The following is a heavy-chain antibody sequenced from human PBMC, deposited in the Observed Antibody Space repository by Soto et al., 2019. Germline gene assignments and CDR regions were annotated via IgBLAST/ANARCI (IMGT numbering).Heavy chain of an antibody. D-gene: IGHD3-22*01. CDR3: ARDGALYDSSAYYFLY. Sequence: VTVSFQASGGTFSRYTINWVRQAPGQGLEWMGGITPMFGKPNYAQKFQGRVTITADESTSTGYMELRSLRSGDTAVYYCARDGALYDSSAYYFLYWGQGTLVTVSS. V-gene: IGHV1-69*13. CDR2: ITPMFGKP. J-gene: IGHJ4*02. CDR1: GGTFSRYT.